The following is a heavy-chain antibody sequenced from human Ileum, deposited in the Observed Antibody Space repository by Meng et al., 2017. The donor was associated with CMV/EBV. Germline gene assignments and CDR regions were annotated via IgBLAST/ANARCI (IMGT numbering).Heavy chain of an antibody. CDR2: ISSSSYI. V-gene: IGHV3-21*01. D-gene: IGHD6-25*01. CDR3: ARDYLLGAAGN. CDR1: GFTFSSYT. J-gene: IGHJ4*02. Sequence: GGSLRLSCADSGFTFSSYTMNWVRQAPGKGLEWVSSISSSSYICYSDSVKGRFTISRDNADKIMYLQMNSLRAEDTAVYYCARDYLLGAAGNWGRGTLVTVSS.